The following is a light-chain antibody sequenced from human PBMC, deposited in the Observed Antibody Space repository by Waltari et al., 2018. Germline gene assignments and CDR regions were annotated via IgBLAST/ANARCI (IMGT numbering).Light chain of an antibody. V-gene: IGLV2-14*01. J-gene: IGLJ1*01. CDR2: EVS. CDR1: SSDVVDYNF. CDR3: SSYTSSSSLYV. Sequence: QSALTQPASVSGSPGQSITISCTGTSSDVVDYNFVSWYQQHPGKAPKLMIYEVSNWPSGVSNRFSGSKSGNTASLTVSGLQAEDEADYYCSSYTSSSSLYVFGTGTKVTVL.